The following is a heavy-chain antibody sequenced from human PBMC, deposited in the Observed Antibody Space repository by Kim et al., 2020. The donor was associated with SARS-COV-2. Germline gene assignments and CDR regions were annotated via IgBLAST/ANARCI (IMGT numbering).Heavy chain of an antibody. J-gene: IGHJ4*02. Sequence: GGSLRLSCAASGFTFSSYSMNWVRQAPGKGLEWVSSISSSSSYIYYADSVKGRFTISRDNAKNSLYLQMNSLRAEDTAVYYCAREQNWNDVCFDYWGQGTLVTVSS. CDR2: ISSSSSYI. V-gene: IGHV3-21*01. CDR3: AREQNWNDVCFDY. D-gene: IGHD1-1*01. CDR1: GFTFSSYS.